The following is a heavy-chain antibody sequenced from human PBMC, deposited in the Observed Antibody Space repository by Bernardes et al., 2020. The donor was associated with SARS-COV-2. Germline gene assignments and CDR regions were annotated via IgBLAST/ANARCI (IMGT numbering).Heavy chain of an antibody. CDR1: GYTFTSYG. J-gene: IGHJ4*02. CDR3: ARSPYIVVVVAATPLLDY. CDR2: ISAYNGNT. D-gene: IGHD2-15*01. V-gene: IGHV1-18*01. Sequence: ASVKVSCKASGYTFTSYGISWVRQAPGQGLEWMGWISAYNGNTNYAQKLQGRVTMTTDTSTSTAYMELRSLRSDDTAVYYCARSPYIVVVVAATPLLDYWGQGTLVTVSS.